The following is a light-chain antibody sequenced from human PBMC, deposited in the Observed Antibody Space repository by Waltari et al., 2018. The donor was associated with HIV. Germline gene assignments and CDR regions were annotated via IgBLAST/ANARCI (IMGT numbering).Light chain of an antibody. Sequence: QSALTQPASVSGSPGQSITISCTGTSSDVGNYNYVSWFQHHPVTAPKLIIFDVNKRPSGISSRFSGSKSGKTASLIISGLQPEDEADYFCTSYTSGATWVFGGGTRVTVL. CDR3: TSYTSGATWV. J-gene: IGLJ3*02. V-gene: IGLV2-14*02. CDR2: DVN. CDR1: SSDVGNYNY.